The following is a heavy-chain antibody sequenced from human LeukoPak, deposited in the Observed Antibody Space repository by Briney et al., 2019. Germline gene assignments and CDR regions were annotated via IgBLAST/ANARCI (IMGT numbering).Heavy chain of an antibody. V-gene: IGHV3-30*18. CDR1: GFTFSSYG. Sequence: QPGGSLRLSCAASGFTFSSYGTHWVRQAPGKGLEWVAVISYDGSNKYYADSVKGRFTISRDNSKNTLYLQMNSLGAEDTAVYYCAKDVYGRDGYNLFDYWGQGTLVTVSS. CDR3: AKDVYGRDGYNLFDY. D-gene: IGHD5-24*01. CDR2: ISYDGSNK. J-gene: IGHJ4*02.